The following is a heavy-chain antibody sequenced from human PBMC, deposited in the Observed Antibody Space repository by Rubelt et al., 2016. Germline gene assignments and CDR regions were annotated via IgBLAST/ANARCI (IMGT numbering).Heavy chain of an antibody. D-gene: IGHD4-17*01. V-gene: IGHV4-34*01. CDR2: INHSGST. CDR3: ARDAGSYGLGGMDV. Sequence: QVQLQQWGAGLLKPSETLSLTCAVYGGSFSGYYWSWIRQPPGKGLEWIGEINHSGSTNYTPSLKSGVANSGEPSKNKVLLRLRAVPAAETAVYYWARDAGSYGLGGMDVWGQGTTGTVSS. J-gene: IGHJ6*02. CDR1: GGSFSGYY.